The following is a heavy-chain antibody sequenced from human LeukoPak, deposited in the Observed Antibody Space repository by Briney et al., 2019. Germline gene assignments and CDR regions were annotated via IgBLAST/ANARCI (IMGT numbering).Heavy chain of an antibody. CDR1: GFTFSSYA. V-gene: IGHV3-30*04. Sequence: PGGSLRLSCAASGFTFSSYAIHWVRQAPGKGLEWVAVISYDGSNKYYADSVKGRFTISRDNSKNTLYLQMNSLRAEDTAVYYCAKDLQDGVRGLNDAFDIWGQGTMVTVSS. CDR2: ISYDGSNK. D-gene: IGHD3-10*01. CDR3: AKDLQDGVRGLNDAFDI. J-gene: IGHJ3*02.